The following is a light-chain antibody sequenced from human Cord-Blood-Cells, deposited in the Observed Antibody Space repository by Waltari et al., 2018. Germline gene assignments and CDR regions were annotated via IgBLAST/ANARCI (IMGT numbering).Light chain of an antibody. V-gene: IGKV1-33*01. J-gene: IGKJ2*01. CDR3: QQYDNLPPYT. CDR1: QDLSNY. Sequence: DIQMTHSPSSLSASVGDRVTITCQASQDLSNYLNWYQQKPGKAPKLLIYDAAKLETGVPSRFSGSGSGTDFTFTISSLQQEDIATYYCQQYDNLPPYTFGQGTKLEIK. CDR2: DAA.